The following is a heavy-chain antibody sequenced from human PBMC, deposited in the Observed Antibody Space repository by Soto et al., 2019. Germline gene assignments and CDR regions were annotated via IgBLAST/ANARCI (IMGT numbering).Heavy chain of an antibody. D-gene: IGHD6-25*01. Sequence: SETLSLTCTVSGGSISDYYWSLIRQPPGKGLEWIGYIYYSGGTDYNPSLKSRVTISVDTSKNQFSLKLSSVTAADTAVYYCARMYTSGWFDPWGQGTLVTVSS. CDR1: GGSISDYY. CDR2: IYYSGGT. J-gene: IGHJ5*02. V-gene: IGHV4-59*01. CDR3: ARMYTSGWFDP.